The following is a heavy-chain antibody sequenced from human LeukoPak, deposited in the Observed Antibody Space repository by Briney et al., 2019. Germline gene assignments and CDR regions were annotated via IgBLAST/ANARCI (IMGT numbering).Heavy chain of an antibody. CDR1: GFIVSKTY. V-gene: IGHV3-53*01. Sequence: GGSLRLSCAASGFIVSKTYMTWVRQAPGKRLEWVSIIYGGGSTWYADSVKGRFTISRDNSKNTVYLQMNGLRAEDTAVYYCAKDEIFGSSWTFDYWGQGTLVTVSS. CDR3: AKDEIFGSSWTFDY. D-gene: IGHD3-3*01. J-gene: IGHJ4*02. CDR2: IYGGGST.